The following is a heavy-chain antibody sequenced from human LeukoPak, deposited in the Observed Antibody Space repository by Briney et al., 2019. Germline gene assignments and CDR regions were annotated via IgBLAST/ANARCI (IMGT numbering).Heavy chain of an antibody. CDR2: IYSSGST. Sequence: PSETLSLTCTVSGAPFSPSHWTCSRHPAGKTLEWIGLIYSSGSTLFNPSLRSRVAMSLDLTKNQLSLRLTSLTAADTAMYYCARKDGDYWGQGTLVTVSS. CDR1: GAPFSPSH. CDR3: ARKDGDY. J-gene: IGHJ4*02. V-gene: IGHV4-4*07.